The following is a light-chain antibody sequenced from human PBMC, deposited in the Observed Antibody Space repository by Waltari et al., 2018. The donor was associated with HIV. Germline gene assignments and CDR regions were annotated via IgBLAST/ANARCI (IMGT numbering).Light chain of an antibody. CDR2: EVS. Sequence: QSALTQPASVSGSPGQSITISSTGTTSDVGGYTYVSWYQQPPDKAPKLVVYEVSNRPSGISIRFSGSKSGNTASLTISGLQAEDEADYYCSSYTSRNTRVFGTGTKVTVL. CDR1: TSDVGGYTY. CDR3: SSYTSRNTRV. V-gene: IGLV2-14*01. J-gene: IGLJ1*01.